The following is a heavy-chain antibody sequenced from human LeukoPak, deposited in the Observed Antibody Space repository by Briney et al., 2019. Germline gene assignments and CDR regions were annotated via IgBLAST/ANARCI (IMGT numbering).Heavy chain of an antibody. Sequence: GGSLRLSCAASGFTFSSYSMNWVRQAPGKGLEWVSSISSSSSYIYYADSVKGRFTISRDNAKNTLYLQMNSLRAEDTAVYYCATPAYYSNYALFDYWGQGTLVTVSS. V-gene: IGHV3-21*01. CDR2: ISSSSSYI. CDR1: GFTFSSYS. D-gene: IGHD4-11*01. CDR3: ATPAYYSNYALFDY. J-gene: IGHJ4*02.